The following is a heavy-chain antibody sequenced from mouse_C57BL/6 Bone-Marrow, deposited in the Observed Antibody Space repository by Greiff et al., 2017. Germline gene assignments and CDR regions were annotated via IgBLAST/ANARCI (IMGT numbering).Heavy chain of an antibody. J-gene: IGHJ2*01. V-gene: IGHV1-59*01. CDR2: IDPSDSYT. CDR3: ARRDGYYVRYFDY. CDR1: GYTFTSYW. Sequence: QVQLQQPGAELVRPGTSVKLSCKASGYTFTSYWMHWVKQRPGQGLEWIGVIDPSDSYTNYNQQFKGKATLTVDTSSSTAYMQLSSLTSEDSAVYYCARRDGYYVRYFDYWGQGTTLTVSS. D-gene: IGHD2-3*01.